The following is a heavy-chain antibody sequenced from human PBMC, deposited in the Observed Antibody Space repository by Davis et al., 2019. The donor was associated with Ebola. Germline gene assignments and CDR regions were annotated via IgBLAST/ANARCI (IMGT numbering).Heavy chain of an antibody. D-gene: IGHD2-8*01. V-gene: IGHV3-23*01. CDR1: GFTFRSYA. J-gene: IGHJ5*02. CDR3: AKARCIPPVGWFDP. Sequence: GESLKISCAASGFTFRSYAMSWVRQAQGKGLEWVSAISGSGGSTYYADSVKVRVTISRDNTKNTLYLQMNRLRAEDTAVYYCAKARCIPPVGWFDPWGQGTMVTVSS. CDR2: ISGSGGST.